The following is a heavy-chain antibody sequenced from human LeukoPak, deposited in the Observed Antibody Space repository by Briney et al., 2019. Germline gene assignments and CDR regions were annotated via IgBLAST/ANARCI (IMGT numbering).Heavy chain of an antibody. CDR1: GGSISSGGYY. CDR2: IYHSGST. J-gene: IGHJ4*02. CDR3: ARSSKLWWAPHGGYFDY. D-gene: IGHD2-21*01. Sequence: SETLSLTCTVSGGSISSGGYYWSWIRQPPGKGLEWIGYIYHSGSTYYNPSLKSRVTISVDRSKNQFSLKLSSVTAADTAVYYCARSSKLWWAPHGGYFDYWGQGTLVTVSS. V-gene: IGHV4-30-2*01.